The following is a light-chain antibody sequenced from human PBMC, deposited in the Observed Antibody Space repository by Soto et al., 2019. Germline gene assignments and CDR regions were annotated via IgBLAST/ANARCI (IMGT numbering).Light chain of an antibody. V-gene: IGKV3-20*01. CDR3: QQYGSSPWT. CDR2: GAS. CDR1: QSVSSSY. Sequence: EIVLTQSPGTLSLSPGERATLSCRASQSVSSSYVAWYQQKPGQATRLLIYGASSRATGIPDRFSGSGSGTDFTLTISRLEPEDFAVYYCQQYGSSPWTFGQGTK. J-gene: IGKJ1*01.